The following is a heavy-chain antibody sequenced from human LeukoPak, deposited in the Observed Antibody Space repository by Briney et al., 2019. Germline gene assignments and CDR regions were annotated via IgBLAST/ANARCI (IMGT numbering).Heavy chain of an antibody. V-gene: IGHV4-59*08. CDR3: ARQAYCSGGACFSYYFDY. CDR1: GGSISSYY. J-gene: IGHJ4*02. CDR2: IYYSGST. Sequence: SETLSLTCTVSGGSISSYYWSWIRQPPGKGLEWIGYIYYSGSTNYNPSLKSRVTISVDTSKSQFSLKLTSVTAADTAVYYCARQAYCSGGACFSYYFDYWGQGALVTVSS. D-gene: IGHD2-15*01.